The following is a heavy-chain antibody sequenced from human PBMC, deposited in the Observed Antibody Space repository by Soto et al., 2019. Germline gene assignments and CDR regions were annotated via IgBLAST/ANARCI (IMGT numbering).Heavy chain of an antibody. V-gene: IGHV3-30*18. Sequence: QVQLVESGGGVVQPGRSLRLSCVASGFAFSSFGMHWVRQAPGKGLEGVAVISHEGSKKKFVDSVKGRFTISRDESGNTLYLQMNSLRADDTAVYFCAKDWNDANYDYGTDVWGQGTTVTVSS. CDR2: ISHEGSKK. CDR3: AKDWNDANYDYGTDV. J-gene: IGHJ6*02. CDR1: GFAFSSFG. D-gene: IGHD1-1*01.